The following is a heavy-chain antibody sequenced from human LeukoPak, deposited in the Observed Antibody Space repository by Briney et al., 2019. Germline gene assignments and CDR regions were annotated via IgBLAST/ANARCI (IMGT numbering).Heavy chain of an antibody. J-gene: IGHJ4*02. V-gene: IGHV4-34*01. CDR1: GGPFSGYF. CDR3: ARRYYYNLGSFPFDF. Sequence: SETLSLTCAVSGGPFSGYFWSWIRQSSGKGLEWIGEIHNSGTTNYNPSLNSRVTISEDTSKNQFYLNLSSVTAADTAVYYCARRYYYNLGSFPFDFWGRGTLVTVSS. D-gene: IGHD3-10*01. CDR2: IHNSGTT.